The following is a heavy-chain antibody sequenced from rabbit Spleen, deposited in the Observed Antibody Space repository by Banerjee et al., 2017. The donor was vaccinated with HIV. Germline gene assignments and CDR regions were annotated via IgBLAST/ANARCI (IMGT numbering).Heavy chain of an antibody. CDR3: ARGIDGSDNGKFPDYFNL. J-gene: IGHJ4*01. CDR1: GFSFSSRYY. CDR2: IYAGSSGDT. Sequence: QSLEESGGDLVKPGASLTLTCTASGFSFSSRYYMCWVRQAPGKGLEWIACIYAGSSGDTYYASWAKGRFTISKTSSTTVTLQLNSLTAADTATYFCARGIDGSDNGKFPDYFNLWGPGTLVTVS. V-gene: IGHV1S40*01. D-gene: IGHD5-1*01.